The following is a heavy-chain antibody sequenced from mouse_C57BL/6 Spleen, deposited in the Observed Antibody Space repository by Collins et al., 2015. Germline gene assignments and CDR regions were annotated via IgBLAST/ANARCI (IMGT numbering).Heavy chain of an antibody. CDR3: TGRHWYFDV. V-gene: IGHV6-3*01. Sequence: EVKLEESGGGLVQPGGSMKLSCVASGFTFSNYWMNWVRQSPEKGLEWVAQIRLKSDNYATHYAESVKGRFTISRDDSKSSVYLQMNNLRAEDTGIYYYTGRHWYFDVWGTGTTVTVSS. CDR2: IRLKSDNYAT. J-gene: IGHJ1*03. CDR1: GFTFSNYW.